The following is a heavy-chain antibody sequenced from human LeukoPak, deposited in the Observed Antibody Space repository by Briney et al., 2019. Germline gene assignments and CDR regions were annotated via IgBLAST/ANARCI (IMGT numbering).Heavy chain of an antibody. J-gene: IGHJ4*02. V-gene: IGHV3-23*01. D-gene: IGHD4-11*01. CDR3: AKDLLVYSNYVGGYFDY. Sequence: PGGSLRLSCAASGFTFSSYAMSWVRQAPGKGLEWVSAISGSGGSTYYADSVKGRFTISRDNPKNTLYLQMNSLRAEDTAVYYCAKDLLVYSNYVGGYFDYWGQGSLVTASS. CDR1: GFTFSSYA. CDR2: ISGSGGST.